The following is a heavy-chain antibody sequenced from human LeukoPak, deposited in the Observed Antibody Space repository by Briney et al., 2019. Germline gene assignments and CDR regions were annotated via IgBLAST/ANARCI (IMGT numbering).Heavy chain of an antibody. D-gene: IGHD3-10*01. V-gene: IGHV6-1*01. CDR3: AKDRAGVYSYGSGSYYKRADAFDI. CDR1: GDSVSSNSAA. CDR2: TYYRSKWYN. J-gene: IGHJ3*02. Sequence: SQTLSLTCAISGDSVSSNSAAWNWIRQSPSRGLEWLGRTYYRSKWYNDYAVSVKSRITINPDTSKNQFSLQLNSVTPEDTAVYYCAKDRAGVYSYGSGSYYKRADAFDIWGQGTMVTVSS.